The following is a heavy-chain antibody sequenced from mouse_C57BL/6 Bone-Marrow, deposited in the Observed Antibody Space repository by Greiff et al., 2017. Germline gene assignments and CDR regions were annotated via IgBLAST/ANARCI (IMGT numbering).Heavy chain of an antibody. CDR2: ICPGSGST. D-gene: IGHD2-1*01. Sequence: QVQLKESGAELVKPGASVKISCKASGYTFTDYYINWVKQRPGQGLEWIGKICPGSGSTYYNEKFKGKATLTAEKSSSTAYMQLSSRTSEDSAGYFCARAGGKDLFDYWGQGTTLTVSS. J-gene: IGHJ2*01. V-gene: IGHV1-77*01. CDR3: ARAGGKDLFDY. CDR1: GYTFTDYY.